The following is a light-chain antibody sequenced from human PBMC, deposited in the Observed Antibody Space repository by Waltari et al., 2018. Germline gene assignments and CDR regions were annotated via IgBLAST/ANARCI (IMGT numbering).Light chain of an antibody. CDR2: KAS. V-gene: IGKV1-5*03. CDR3: QQYNSYSYS. Sequence: DIQMTQSPSTLSVSVGDRVTITCRASQSIITWLAWYQPKPGKAPKVLIYKASNLQSGVPSRFSGSGSGTEFTLTISSLQPDDFGTYYCQQYNSYSYSFGQGTKLEIK. J-gene: IGKJ2*03. CDR1: QSIITW.